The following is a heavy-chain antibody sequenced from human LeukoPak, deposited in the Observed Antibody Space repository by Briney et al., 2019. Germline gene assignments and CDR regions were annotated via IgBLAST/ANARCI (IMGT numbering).Heavy chain of an antibody. CDR1: GFTFSSYS. D-gene: IGHD4-17*01. CDR2: ISSSSSYI. J-gene: IGHJ3*02. V-gene: IGHV3-21*01. Sequence: GGSLRLSCAASGFTFSSYSMNWVRQAPGKGLEWVSSISSSSSYIYYADSVKGRFTISRDNAKNSLYLQMNSLRAEDTAVYYCARDYGDPPIGDAFDIWGQGTMVTVSS. CDR3: ARDYGDPPIGDAFDI.